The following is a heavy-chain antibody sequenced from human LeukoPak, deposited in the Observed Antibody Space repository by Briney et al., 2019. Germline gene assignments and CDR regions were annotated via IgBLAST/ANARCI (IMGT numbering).Heavy chain of an antibody. CDR1: GFTFSSYA. CDR3: ARGPYYYGSGSYFDY. V-gene: IGHV3-30-3*01. CDR2: ISYDGSNK. Sequence: GGSLRLSCAASGFTFSSYAMHWVRQAPGKGLEWVAVISYDGSNKYYADSVKGRFTISRDNSKNTLYLQMNSLRAEDTAVYYCARGPYYYGSGSYFDYRGQGTLVTVSS. D-gene: IGHD3-10*01. J-gene: IGHJ4*02.